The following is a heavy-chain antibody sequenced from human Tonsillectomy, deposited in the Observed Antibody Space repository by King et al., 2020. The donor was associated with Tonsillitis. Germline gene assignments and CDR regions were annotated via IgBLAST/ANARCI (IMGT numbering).Heavy chain of an antibody. CDR1: GFTFSDYY. Sequence: QLVQSGGGLVKPGGSLRLSCAASGFTFSDYYMNWIRQAPGKGLEWVSYISSGGDTIYYADSVKGRFTISRDNAKNSLYLQMNNLRAEDTAVYYSARVSGGDPLDYWGQGTLVTVSS. CDR3: ARVSGGDPLDY. D-gene: IGHD3-16*01. CDR2: ISSGGDTI. J-gene: IGHJ4*02. V-gene: IGHV3-11*01.